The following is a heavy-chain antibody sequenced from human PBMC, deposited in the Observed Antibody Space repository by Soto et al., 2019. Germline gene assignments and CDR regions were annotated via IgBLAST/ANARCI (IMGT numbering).Heavy chain of an antibody. V-gene: IGHV4-30-2*01. CDR1: GGSISSGGYS. D-gene: IGHD3-16*02. CDR3: ARVNYDYVWGSYRPYGMDV. Sequence: QLQLQESGSGLVKPSQTLSLTCAVSGGSISSGGYSWSWIRQPPGKGLEWIGYIYHSGSTYYNPYRKSRVTISVDRSKNQFSLKLSSVTAADTAVYYCARVNYDYVWGSYRPYGMDVWGQGTTVTVSS. CDR2: IYHSGST. J-gene: IGHJ6*02.